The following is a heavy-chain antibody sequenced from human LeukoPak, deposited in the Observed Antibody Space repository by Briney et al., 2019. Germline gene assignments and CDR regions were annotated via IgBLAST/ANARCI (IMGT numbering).Heavy chain of an antibody. J-gene: IGHJ6*03. Sequence: ASVKVSCKASGYTFSGYYMYWVRRAPGQGLEWMGWMNPNSGTTTLAQKFQGRVTMTRDTSTSTAYMDLSSLRSDDTAVYYCARLSGGASTLSEFFYYYMDVWGEGTTVIVSS. CDR3: ARLSGGASTLSEFFYYYMDV. CDR1: GYTFSGYY. V-gene: IGHV1-2*02. D-gene: IGHD3-10*02. CDR2: MNPNSGTT.